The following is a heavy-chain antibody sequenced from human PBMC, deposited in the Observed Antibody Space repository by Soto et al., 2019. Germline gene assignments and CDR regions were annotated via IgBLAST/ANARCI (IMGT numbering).Heavy chain of an antibody. CDR3: ARGGGYDHFDY. V-gene: IGHV4-30-2*01. CDR1: GASITYGGYS. J-gene: IGHJ4*02. CDR2: ISHLEIT. D-gene: IGHD5-12*01. Sequence: QLQLHQSGSGLVKASQTLCLTCTLSGASITYGGYSGSWMRQPPGEDLEWLCYISHLEITCYNPSFQSRLTLSIDRSKNQFSLKLAYMTAADTAVYYCARGGGYDHFDYWVKGTLITVNS.